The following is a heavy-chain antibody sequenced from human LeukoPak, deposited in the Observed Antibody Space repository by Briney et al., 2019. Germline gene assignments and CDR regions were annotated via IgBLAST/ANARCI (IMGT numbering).Heavy chain of an antibody. D-gene: IGHD3-22*01. J-gene: IGHJ4*02. CDR3: ARVSYHSSGYYPFDH. Sequence: GGSLRLSCAASGFTFSDYYMSWVRQPPGKGMEWVSYIRSSGGDIYYADSVKGRFTISRDNPKNSLYLQMNSLKAQDTGVYYCARVSYHSSGYYPFDHWGQGTLVTVSS. CDR2: IRSSGGDI. CDR1: GFTFSDYY. V-gene: IGHV3-11*01.